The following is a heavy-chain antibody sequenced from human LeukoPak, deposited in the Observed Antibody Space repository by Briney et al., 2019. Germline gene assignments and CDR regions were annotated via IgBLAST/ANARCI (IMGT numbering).Heavy chain of an antibody. Sequence: ASVKVSCKASGYTFTSYGISWVRQAPGQGLEWMGWISAYNGNTNYAQKLQGRVTMTTDTSTSTAYMELRSLRSDDTAVYYCARVRTYYYDSSGSSSGGYFDYWGQGTLVTVSS. D-gene: IGHD3-22*01. CDR2: ISAYNGNT. J-gene: IGHJ4*02. CDR1: GYTFTSYG. CDR3: ARVRTYYYDSSGSSSGGYFDY. V-gene: IGHV1-18*01.